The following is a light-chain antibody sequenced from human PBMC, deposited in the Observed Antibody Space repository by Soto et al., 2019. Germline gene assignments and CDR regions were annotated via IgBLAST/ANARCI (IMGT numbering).Light chain of an antibody. Sequence: EFVLTQSPDTLSLSPGETASLSCRASQSVSSNSLAWFQKTPGQAPRLLMYGASIRATGVPDRFSGSGSGTDFSLTIGSLQAEDFGVYFCHQYGSAPRTFGQGSKVEIK. CDR1: QSVSSNS. J-gene: IGKJ1*01. V-gene: IGKV3-20*01. CDR3: HQYGSAPRT. CDR2: GAS.